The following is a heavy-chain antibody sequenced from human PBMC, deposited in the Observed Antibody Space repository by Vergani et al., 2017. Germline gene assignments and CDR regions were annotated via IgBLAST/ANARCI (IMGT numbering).Heavy chain of an antibody. CDR1: GFTFSSYS. V-gene: IGHV3-21*04. CDR3: ANIYGDHIGAFDY. D-gene: IGHD4-17*01. CDR2: ISSSSSYI. J-gene: IGHJ4*02. Sequence: EVQLVESGGGLVKPGGSLRLSCAASGFTFSSYSMNWVRQAPGKGLEWVSSISSSSSYIYYADSVKGRFTISRDNAKNSLYLQMNSLRAEDTAVYYCANIYGDHIGAFDYWGQGTLVTVSS.